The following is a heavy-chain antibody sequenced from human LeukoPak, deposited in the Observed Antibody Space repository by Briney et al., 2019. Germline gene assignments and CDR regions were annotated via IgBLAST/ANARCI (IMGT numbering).Heavy chain of an antibody. V-gene: IGHV4-30-2*01. J-gene: IGHJ4*02. CDR1: GGSISSGGYY. CDR3: ARDYYDILTGYYGWDY. Sequence: SETLSLTCTVSGGSISSGGYYWSWIRQPPGKGLEWIGYIFHSGSTSYNPSLKSRVSISVDRSKNQFSLKLSSVTAADTAVYYCARDYYDILTGYYGWDYWGQGTLVTVSS. CDR2: IFHSGST. D-gene: IGHD3-9*01.